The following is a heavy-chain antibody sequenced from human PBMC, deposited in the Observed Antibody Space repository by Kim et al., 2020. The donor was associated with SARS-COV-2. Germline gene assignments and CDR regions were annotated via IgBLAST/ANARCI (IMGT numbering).Heavy chain of an antibody. CDR2: IYYSGST. J-gene: IGHJ3*02. D-gene: IGHD3-22*01. V-gene: IGHV4-31*03. CDR3: ARAPITMIVVVQAFDI. Sequence: SETLSLTCTVSGGSISSGGYYWSWIRQHTGKGLEWIGYIYYSGSTYYNPSLKSRVTISVDTSENQFSLKLSSVTAADTAVYYCARAPITMIVVVQAFDIWGQGTMVTVSS. CDR1: GGSISSGGYY.